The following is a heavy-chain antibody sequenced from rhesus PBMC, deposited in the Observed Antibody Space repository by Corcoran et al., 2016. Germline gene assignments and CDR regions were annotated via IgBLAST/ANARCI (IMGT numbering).Heavy chain of an antibody. CDR2: IYGSGSST. J-gene: IGHJ4*01. CDR3: ARAQGIAAAATFDY. Sequence: QLQLQESGPGLVKPSETLSVTCAVSGGFISSSYWSWIRQAPGKGLEWIGYIYGSGSSTNDNPSLKSRVTLSVDTSKNQLSLKLSSVTTADTAVYYCARAQGIAAAATFDYWGQGILVTVSS. D-gene: IGHD6-25*01. CDR1: GGFISSSY. V-gene: IGHV4-169*01.